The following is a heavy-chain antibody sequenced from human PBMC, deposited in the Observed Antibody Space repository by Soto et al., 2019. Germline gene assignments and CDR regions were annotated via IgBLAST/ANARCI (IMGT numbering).Heavy chain of an antibody. J-gene: IGHJ5*02. CDR1: GFSLSTSGVG. Sequence: SGPTLVNPTQTLTLTCTFSGFSLSTSGVGVAWIRQPPEQALEWLASIYWDDDTRYSPSLKSRLTITKDTSKNQVVLTMTNMDPVDTATYYCAHANGIIWFGSQIPRSWFDPWGQGTLVTVSS. V-gene: IGHV2-5*02. CDR2: IYWDDDT. CDR3: AHANGIIWFGSQIPRSWFDP. D-gene: IGHD3-10*01.